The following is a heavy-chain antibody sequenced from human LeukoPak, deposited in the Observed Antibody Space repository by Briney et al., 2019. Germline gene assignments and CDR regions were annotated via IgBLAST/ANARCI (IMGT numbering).Heavy chain of an antibody. V-gene: IGHV1-18*01. CDR1: GYTFSSYG. Sequence: VASVSVSCKASGYTFSSYGISWVRQAPGQGLEWMGWISGYNGNTNYAQKLQGRVTMTTDTSTSTAYMELRSLRSDDTAVYYCARGTTEYFYFDYWGQGTLVTVSS. CDR3: ARGTTEYFYFDY. CDR2: ISGYNGNT. J-gene: IGHJ4*02. D-gene: IGHD2/OR15-2a*01.